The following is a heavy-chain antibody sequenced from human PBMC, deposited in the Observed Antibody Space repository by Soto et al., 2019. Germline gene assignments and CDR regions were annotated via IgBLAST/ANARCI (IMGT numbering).Heavy chain of an antibody. V-gene: IGHV3-13*05. D-gene: IGHD6-13*01. CDR2: IGTAGDP. CDR1: GFTFSSYD. CDR3: ARTVASSRWSSTGYWYFDM. Sequence: GGSLRLSCAASGFTFSSYDMHWVRQATGKGLEWVSAIGTAGDPYYTGSVKGRSTISRENAKNSLYLQLNSLRAGDTAVHYCARTVASSRWSSTGYWYFDMWGRGTMVTVSS. J-gene: IGHJ2*01.